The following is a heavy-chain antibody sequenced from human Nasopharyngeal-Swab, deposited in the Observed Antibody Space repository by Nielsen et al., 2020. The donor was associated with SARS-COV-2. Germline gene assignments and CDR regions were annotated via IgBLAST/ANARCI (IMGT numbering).Heavy chain of an antibody. CDR3: ARGCDTDCFRVDS. CDR2: ISASGRAT. V-gene: IGHV3-23*01. D-gene: IGHD2-21*02. J-gene: IGHJ4*02. CDR1: GFSLNTYA. Sequence: GESLQISCVAFGFSLNTYAMIWVRQAPGKGLEWVSGISASGRATYYADSVEGRLTISRDNSRNTLSLQMNNLRAEDTATYYCARGCDTDCFRVDSWGQGTLVTVSS.